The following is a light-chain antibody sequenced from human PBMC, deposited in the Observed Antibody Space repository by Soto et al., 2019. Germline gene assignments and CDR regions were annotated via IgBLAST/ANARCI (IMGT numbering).Light chain of an antibody. J-gene: IGLJ2*01. CDR3: CSRL. Sequence: QSALTQPRSVSGSPGQSVTISCTGTSNDVGGYNFVSWYQQYPGKAPKLIIYDVSKRPSGVPDRFSGSKSGNTASLTISGLQAEDEADYYCCSRLFGGGTKVTVL. CDR2: DVS. V-gene: IGLV2-11*01. CDR1: SNDVGGYNF.